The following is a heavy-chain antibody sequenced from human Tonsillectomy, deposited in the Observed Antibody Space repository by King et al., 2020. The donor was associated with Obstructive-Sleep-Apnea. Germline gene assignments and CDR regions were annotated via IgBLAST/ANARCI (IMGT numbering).Heavy chain of an antibody. V-gene: IGHV4-30-4*01. D-gene: IGHD2-2*01. Sequence: VQLQESGPGLVKPSQTLSLACSVSGASVSSVDYYWNWIRQPPGKGLEWIGYIYYSGSTYYNPSLKSRITISVDTSSDHFSLKLSSVTAADTAVYYCARGYCSTTNCSAGDMEEFDYWGQGTLVTVSS. CDR3: ARGYCSTTNCSAGDMEEFDY. CDR2: IYYSGST. CDR1: GASVSSVDYY. J-gene: IGHJ4*02.